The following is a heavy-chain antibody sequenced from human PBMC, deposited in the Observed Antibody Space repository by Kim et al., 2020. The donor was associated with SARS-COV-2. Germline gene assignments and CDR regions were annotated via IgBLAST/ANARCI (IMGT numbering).Heavy chain of an antibody. D-gene: IGHD6-19*01. V-gene: IGHV3-33*06. CDR2: IWYDGSNK. CDR1: GFTFSSYG. CDR3: AKFPGPVAGTYYYYGMDV. J-gene: IGHJ6*02. Sequence: GGSLRLSCAASGFTFSSYGMHWVRQAPGKGLEWVAVIWYDGSNKYYADSVKGRFTISRDNSKNTLYLQMNSLRAEDTAVYYCAKFPGPVAGTYYYYGMDVWGQGTTVTVSS.